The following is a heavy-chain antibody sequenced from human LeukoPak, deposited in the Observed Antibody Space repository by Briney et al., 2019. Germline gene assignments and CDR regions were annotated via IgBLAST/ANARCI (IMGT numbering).Heavy chain of an antibody. CDR3: ARRSGEGYFDC. D-gene: IGHD1-26*01. J-gene: IGHJ4*02. Sequence: GGSLRLSCAASGFSVSANYMTWVRQAPGKGLEWLSVIYSGGDTYYADSVKGRFTISRDNSKNTLYLQMNSPRAEDTAVYYCARRSGEGYFDCWGQGILVTVSS. CDR2: IYSGGDT. V-gene: IGHV3-66*01. CDR1: GFSVSANY.